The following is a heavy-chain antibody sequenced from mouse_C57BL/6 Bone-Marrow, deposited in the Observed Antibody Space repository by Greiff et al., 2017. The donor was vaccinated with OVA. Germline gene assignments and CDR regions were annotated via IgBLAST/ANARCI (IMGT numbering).Heavy chain of an antibody. Sequence: QVQLQQPGAELVKPGASVKMSCKASGYTFTSYWITWVKQRPGQGLEWIGDIYPGSGSTHYHEKFKSKATLTVDTSSSTAYMQLGSLTSEDSAVYYCARGELTVYYWGQGTTLTGSS. CDR3: ARGELTVYY. D-gene: IGHD4-1*01. CDR1: GYTFTSYW. V-gene: IGHV1-55*01. J-gene: IGHJ2*01. CDR2: IYPGSGST.